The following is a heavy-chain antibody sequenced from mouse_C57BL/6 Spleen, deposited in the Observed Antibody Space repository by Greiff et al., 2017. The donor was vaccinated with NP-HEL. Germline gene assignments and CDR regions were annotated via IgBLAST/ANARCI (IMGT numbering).Heavy chain of an antibody. J-gene: IGHJ1*03. D-gene: IGHD1-1*01. Sequence: QVQLKQSGAELVKPGASVKISCKASGYAFSSYWMNWVKQRPGRGLEWIGRIDPNSGGTKYNEKFKSKATLTVDKPSSTAYMQLSSLTSEDSAVYYCARSVLRDWYFDVWGTGTTVTVSS. V-gene: IGHV1-72*01. CDR1: GYAFSSYW. CDR2: IDPNSGGT. CDR3: ARSVLRDWYFDV.